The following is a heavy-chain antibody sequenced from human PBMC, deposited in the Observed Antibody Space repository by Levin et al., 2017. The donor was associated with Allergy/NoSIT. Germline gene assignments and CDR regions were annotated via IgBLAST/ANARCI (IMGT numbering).Heavy chain of an antibody. CDR1: GFTFSSSA. CDR2: ISGSGGST. CDR3: AKDGAALGPDWLLYGVNWFDP. V-gene: IGHV3-23*01. D-gene: IGHD3-9*01. J-gene: IGHJ5*02. Sequence: LSLTCAASGFTFSSSAMSWVRQAPGKGLEWVSAISGSGGSTYYADSVKGRFTISRDNSKNTLYLQMNSLRAEDTAVYYCAKDGAALGPDWLLYGVNWFDPWGQGTLVTVSS.